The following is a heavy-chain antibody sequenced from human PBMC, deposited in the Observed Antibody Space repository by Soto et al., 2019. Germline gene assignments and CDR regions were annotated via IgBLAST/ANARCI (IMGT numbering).Heavy chain of an antibody. J-gene: IGHJ4*02. CDR3: TRRDGYKYPFFDY. V-gene: IGHV3-49*04. CDR2: IRSKAYGGTT. Sequence: GGSLRLSCTASGFTFGYYAMSWVRQSPGKGLEWVGFIRSKAYGGTTEYAASVKGRFTISRDDSKSIAYLQMNSLKTEDTAVYYCTRRDGYKYPFFDYWGQGTLVTVSS. D-gene: IGHD5-12*01. CDR1: GFTFGYYA.